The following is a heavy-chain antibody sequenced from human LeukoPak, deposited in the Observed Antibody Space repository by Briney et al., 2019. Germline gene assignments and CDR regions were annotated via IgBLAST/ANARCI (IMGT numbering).Heavy chain of an antibody. CDR3: TRDIKSVYFDF. CDR2: IWYDGSKN. CDR1: GLIFSDYG. Sequence: GRSLRLSCVASGLIFSDYGIHWVRQAPGKGLEWVAVIWYDGSKNSYADSVKGRFTISRDNTKNTLYLQMNSLRPDDTAVYYCTRDIKSVYFDFWGQGTLVTVSS. V-gene: IGHV3-33*01. J-gene: IGHJ4*02. D-gene: IGHD3-10*01.